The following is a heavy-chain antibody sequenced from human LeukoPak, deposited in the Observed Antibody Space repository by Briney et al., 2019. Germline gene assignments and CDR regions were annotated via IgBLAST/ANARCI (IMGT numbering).Heavy chain of an antibody. D-gene: IGHD3-10*01. J-gene: IGHJ6*02. V-gene: IGHV3-30*18. CDR2: ISYDGSNK. CDR1: GFTLSSYG. CDR3: AKDLFPGFGELLFYYYYGMDV. Sequence: PGGSLRLSCAASGFTLSSYGMHWVRQAPGKGLEWVAVISYDGSNKYYADSVKGRFTISRDNSKNTLYLQMNSLRAEDTAVYYCAKDLFPGFGELLFYYYYGMDVWGQGTTVTVSS.